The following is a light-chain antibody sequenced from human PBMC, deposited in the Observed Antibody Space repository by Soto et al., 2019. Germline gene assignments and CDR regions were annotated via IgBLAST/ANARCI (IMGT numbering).Light chain of an antibody. CDR2: YAS. CDR1: QSISGR. J-gene: IGKJ4*01. CDR3: QQYNSYSLT. Sequence: DILMTQSPSTLSASVGDRVTITCRASQSISGRLAWYLQKPGKAPKILISYASNLESGVPSWFSGSGSGTEFTLNISSLQPDDFATYYCQQYNSYSLTFGGGTRVEIK. V-gene: IGKV1-5*01.